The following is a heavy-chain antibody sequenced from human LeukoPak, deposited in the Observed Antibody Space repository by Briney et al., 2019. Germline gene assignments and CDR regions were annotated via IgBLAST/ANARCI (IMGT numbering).Heavy chain of an antibody. CDR1: GFTFSNYG. V-gene: IGHV3-23*01. D-gene: IGHD3-10*01. J-gene: IGHJ4*02. Sequence: GGSLRLSCAASGFTFSNYGMSWVRHTPGKGLEWVSTITGSGGTTYYPDSVKGRFTISRDNSKNTLNLQMNSLRAEDTAVYYCAKIIESYYYGSGSYYGRTPYFDYWGQGTLVTVSS. CDR2: ITGSGGTT. CDR3: AKIIESYYYGSGSYYGRTPYFDY.